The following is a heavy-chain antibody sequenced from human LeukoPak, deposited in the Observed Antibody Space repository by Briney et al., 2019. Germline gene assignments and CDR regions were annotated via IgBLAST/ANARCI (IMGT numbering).Heavy chain of an antibody. V-gene: IGHV4-59*01. D-gene: IGHD5-24*01. CDR3: ARGRRTMATIGNY. J-gene: IGHJ4*02. Sequence: SETLSLTCAVYGGSFSGYYWSWIRQPPGKGLEWIGYIYYSGSTNYNPSLKSRVTISVDTSKNQFSLKLSSVTAADTAVYYCARGRRTMATIGNYWGQGTLVTVSS. CDR1: GGSFSGYY. CDR2: IYYSGST.